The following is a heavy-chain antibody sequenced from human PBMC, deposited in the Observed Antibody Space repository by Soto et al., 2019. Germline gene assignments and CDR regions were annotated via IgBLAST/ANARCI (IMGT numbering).Heavy chain of an antibody. Sequence: GGSLRLSCAASGFTFSSYAMHWVRQAPGKGLEWVAVISYDGSNKYYADSVKGRFTISRDNSKNTLYLQMNSLRAGDTAVYYCARVGGYNYFQHWGQGTLVTVSS. CDR3: ARVGGYNYFQH. D-gene: IGHD3-22*01. CDR1: GFTFSSYA. J-gene: IGHJ1*01. CDR2: ISYDGSNK. V-gene: IGHV3-30-3*01.